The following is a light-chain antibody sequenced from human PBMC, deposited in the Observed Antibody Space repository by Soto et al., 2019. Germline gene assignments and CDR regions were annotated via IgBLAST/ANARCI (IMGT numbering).Light chain of an antibody. V-gene: IGKV3-11*01. CDR1: QSVSSY. J-gene: IGKJ5*01. CDR3: QQSSNWPRIT. CDR2: DAS. Sequence: EIVLTQSPATLSLSPGERATLSFRASQSVSSYLAWYQQKPGQAPRLLIYDASNRATGIPARFSGSGSGTDFTLTISSLESEDFAVYYCQQSSNWPRITFGQGTRLEIK.